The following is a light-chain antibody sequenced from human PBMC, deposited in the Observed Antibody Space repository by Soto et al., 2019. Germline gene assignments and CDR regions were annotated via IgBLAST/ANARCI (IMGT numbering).Light chain of an antibody. V-gene: IGKV3-20*01. CDR3: QLSGTSPET. J-gene: IGKJ1*01. Sequence: ENVLTQSPGTLSVSPGERATLSCRASQSIRSTFLAWYQHKPGQAPRLLLYRASNRATVIPDRFSASGSGTDFTRTIRRLETEDVGVYCCQLSGTSPETFGQGATVEIK. CDR2: RAS. CDR1: QSIRSTF.